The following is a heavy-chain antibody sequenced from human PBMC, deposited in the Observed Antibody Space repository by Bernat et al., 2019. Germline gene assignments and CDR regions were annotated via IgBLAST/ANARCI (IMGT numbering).Heavy chain of an antibody. CDR1: GFTFSRYA. CDR3: AKIPTIFGVVIIDY. V-gene: IGHV3-23*01. D-gene: IGHD3-3*02. Sequence: EVQLLESGGGLVQPGGSLRLSCAASGFTFSRYAMSWVRQAPGKGLEWVSAISGSGSSTYYADSVKGRFTISRDNSKNTLYLQMNSLRAEDTAVYYCAKIPTIFGVVIIDYWCQGTLVTVSS. CDR2: ISGSGSST. J-gene: IGHJ4*02.